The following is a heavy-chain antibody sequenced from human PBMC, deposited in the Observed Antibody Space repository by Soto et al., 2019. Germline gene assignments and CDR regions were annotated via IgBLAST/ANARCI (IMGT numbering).Heavy chain of an antibody. J-gene: IGHJ4*02. CDR1: GGSFSGYY. V-gene: IGHV4-34*01. CDR2: INHSGST. CDR3: ARNRYCGTTSCYRVDY. Sequence: SETLSLTCAVYGGSFSGYYWSWIRQPPGKGLEWIGEINHSGSTNYNPSLKSRVTMSLDTSKNQISLKLNSVTAADTAVYYCARNRYCGTTSCYRVDYWGQGTRVTVSS. D-gene: IGHD2-2*02.